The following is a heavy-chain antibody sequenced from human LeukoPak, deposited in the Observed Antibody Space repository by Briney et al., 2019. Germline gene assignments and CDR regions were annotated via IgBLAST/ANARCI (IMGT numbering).Heavy chain of an antibody. D-gene: IGHD6-6*01. V-gene: IGHV3-21*01. CDR3: AREDSSSSGVGYYYYMDV. CDR2: ISSSTTYI. Sequence: GGSLRLSCAASGFTFSTFTMNWVRQAPGKGLEWVSYISSSTTYIYYADSVKGRFTISRDNAKNSLYVQMNSLRADDTAVYYCAREDSSSSGVGYYYYMDVWGKGTTVTVSS. CDR1: GFTFSTFT. J-gene: IGHJ6*03.